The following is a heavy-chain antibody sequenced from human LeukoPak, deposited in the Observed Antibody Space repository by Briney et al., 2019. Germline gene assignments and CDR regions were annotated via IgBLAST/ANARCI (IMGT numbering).Heavy chain of an antibody. D-gene: IGHD5-24*01. V-gene: IGHV4-39*01. CDR2: IYYSGST. Sequence: SETLSLTCTVSGGSISSSSYYWGWIRQPPGKGLEWIGSIYYSGSTYYNPSLKSRVTISVDTSKNQFSLKLSSVTAADTAVYYCARIDGYNPYYYYYYMDVWGKGTTVTVSS. J-gene: IGHJ6*03. CDR3: ARIDGYNPYYYYYYMDV. CDR1: GGSISSSSYY.